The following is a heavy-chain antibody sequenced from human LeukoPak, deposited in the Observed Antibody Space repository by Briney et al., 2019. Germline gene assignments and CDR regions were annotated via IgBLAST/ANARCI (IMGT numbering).Heavy chain of an antibody. J-gene: IGHJ6*03. CDR2: ISGSGGST. V-gene: IGHV3-23*01. Sequence: GGSLRLSCAASGFTFSSYAMSWVRQPPGKGLEWVSAISGSGGSTYYADSVKGRFTISRDNSKSTLYLQMNSLRAEDTAVYYCANPFSTPRSNYYIDVWGKGTTVTVSS. CDR1: GFTFSSYA. CDR3: ANPFSTPRSNYYIDV. D-gene: IGHD2-2*01.